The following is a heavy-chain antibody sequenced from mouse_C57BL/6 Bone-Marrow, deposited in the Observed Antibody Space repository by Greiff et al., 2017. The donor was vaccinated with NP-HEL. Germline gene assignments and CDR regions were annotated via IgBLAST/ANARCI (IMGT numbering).Heavy chain of an antibody. CDR2: ISNGGGST. CDR1: GFTFSDYY. Sequence: EVQGVESGGGLVQPGGSLKLSCAASGFTFSDYYMYWVRQTPEKRLEWVAYISNGGGSTYYPDTVKGRFTISRDNAKNTLYLQMSRLKSEDTAMYYCARLEYYGSSPIAYWGQGTLVTVSA. J-gene: IGHJ3*01. V-gene: IGHV5-12*01. D-gene: IGHD1-1*01. CDR3: ARLEYYGSSPIAY.